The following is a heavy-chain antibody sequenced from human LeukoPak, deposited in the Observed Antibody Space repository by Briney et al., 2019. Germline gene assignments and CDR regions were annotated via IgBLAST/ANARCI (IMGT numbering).Heavy chain of an antibody. J-gene: IGHJ4*02. CDR3: ARHLPKWGWDY. V-gene: IGHV4-59*08. D-gene: IGHD1-26*01. CDR1: GGSISSYY. Sequence: SETLSLTCTVSGGSISSYYWSWIRQPPGKGREWIGYIYYSGSTKYNPSLKSRVTISVDTSKNQFSLKLSSVTAADTAVYYCARHLPKWGWDYWGQGTLVTVSS. CDR2: IYYSGST.